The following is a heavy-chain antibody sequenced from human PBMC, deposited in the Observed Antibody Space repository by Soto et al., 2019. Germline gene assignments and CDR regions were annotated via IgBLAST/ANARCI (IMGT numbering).Heavy chain of an antibody. Sequence: PGGSLRLSCAAAGFDFEDFAMHWVRQAPGKGLEWVSLINSDGTDSYYMDSVRGRFTISRDNGKNPLYLQMDRLRPEDTAFYFCAKALYYYDSSPLDHWGQGTLVTVSS. V-gene: IGHV3-43D*04. CDR1: GFDFEDFA. CDR3: AKALYYYDSSPLDH. J-gene: IGHJ4*02. D-gene: IGHD3-22*01. CDR2: INSDGTDS.